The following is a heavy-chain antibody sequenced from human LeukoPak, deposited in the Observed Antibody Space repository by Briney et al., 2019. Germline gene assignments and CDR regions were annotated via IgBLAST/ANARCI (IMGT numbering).Heavy chain of an antibody. CDR2: IYYSGST. V-gene: IGHV4-59*01. D-gene: IGHD3-10*01. Sequence: GSLRLSCAASGFTFSNYWMSWIRQPPGKGLEWIGYIYYSGSTNYNPSLKSRVTISVDTSKNQFSLKLSSVTAADTAVYYCARDNRLNYYGSGSYYAYGMDVWGQGTTVTVSS. J-gene: IGHJ6*02. CDR1: GFTFSNYW. CDR3: ARDNRLNYYGSGSYYAYGMDV.